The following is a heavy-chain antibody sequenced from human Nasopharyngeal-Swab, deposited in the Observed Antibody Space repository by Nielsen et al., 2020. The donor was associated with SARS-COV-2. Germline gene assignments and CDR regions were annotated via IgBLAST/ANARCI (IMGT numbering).Heavy chain of an antibody. CDR3: ARDAPAHYGAFY. V-gene: IGHV3-30*03. D-gene: IGHD4-17*01. J-gene: IGHJ4*02. CDR1: VFTFSSFG. CDR2: IAHDASNE. Sequence: GESLKISCAASVFTFSSFGMHWVRQGPGKGLEWVAFIAHDASNEYYGDSVKGRFSISRDSSKNTLYLQMDSLRGEDTAVYYCARDAPAHYGAFYWGRGTLVTVSS.